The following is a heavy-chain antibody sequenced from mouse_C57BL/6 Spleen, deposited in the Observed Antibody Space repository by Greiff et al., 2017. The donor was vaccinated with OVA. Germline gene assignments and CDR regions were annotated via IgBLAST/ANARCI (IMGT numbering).Heavy chain of an antibody. CDR1: GYTFTSYW. CDR3: ARSPTVVANVDY. D-gene: IGHD1-1*01. Sequence: QVQLQQPGAELVRPGSSVKLSCKASGYTFTSYWMHWVKQRPLQGLDWIGNIDPSDSETHYNQKFKDKATLTVDKSSSTAYMQLSSLTSEDSAVYYCARSPTVVANVDYWGQGTTLTVSS. J-gene: IGHJ2*01. V-gene: IGHV1-52*01. CDR2: IDPSDSET.